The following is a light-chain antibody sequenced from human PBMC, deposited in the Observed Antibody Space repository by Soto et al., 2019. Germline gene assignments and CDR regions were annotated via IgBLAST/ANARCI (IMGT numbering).Light chain of an antibody. V-gene: IGKV3-20*01. CDR3: GQFVSSPPRT. CDR2: GVS. Sequence: EIVLTQSPGTLSLSPGERATLSCRASQSVGSTFLAWYQQKPGQAPRLLIYGVSTRATGIPDRFSGSWSGTDFTLSITRLEPQDFAVYYCGQFVSSPPRTFGLGTKVEIK. CDR1: QSVGSTF. J-gene: IGKJ1*01.